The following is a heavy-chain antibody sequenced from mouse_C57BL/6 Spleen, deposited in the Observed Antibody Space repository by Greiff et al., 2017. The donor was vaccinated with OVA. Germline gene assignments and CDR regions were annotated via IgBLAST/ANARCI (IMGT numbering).Heavy chain of an antibody. CDR2: ISNGGGST. J-gene: IGHJ1*03. Sequence: EVMLVESGGGLVQPGGSLKLSCAASGFTFSDYYMYWVRQTPEKRLEWVAYISNGGGSTYYPDTVKGRFTISRDNAKNTLYLQMSRLKSEDTAMYYCARLGDYGYFDVWGTGTTVTVSS. D-gene: IGHD3-3*01. CDR3: ARLGDYGYFDV. CDR1: GFTFSDYY. V-gene: IGHV5-12*01.